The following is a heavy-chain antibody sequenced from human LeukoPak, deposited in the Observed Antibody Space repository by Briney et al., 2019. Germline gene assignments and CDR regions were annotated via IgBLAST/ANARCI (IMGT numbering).Heavy chain of an antibody. V-gene: IGHV1-69*13. D-gene: IGHD3-22*01. CDR3: ARERGGGYYYDSSYAFDI. J-gene: IGHJ3*02. Sequence: SVTVSCKASGGTFSNYAISWVRQAPGQGLEWMGGIIPIFGTANYAQKFQGRVTITADESTSTAYMELSSLRSEDTAVYYCARERGGGYYYDSSYAFDIWGQGTMVTVSS. CDR2: IIPIFGTA. CDR1: GGTFSNYA.